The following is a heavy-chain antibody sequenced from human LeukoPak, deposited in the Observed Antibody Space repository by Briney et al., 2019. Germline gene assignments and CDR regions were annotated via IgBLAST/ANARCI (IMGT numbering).Heavy chain of an antibody. J-gene: IGHJ4*02. CDR2: ISGSGGST. CDR1: GFTFGSYA. D-gene: IGHD6-19*01. CDR3: AKDLKKQWLARSGPPGY. Sequence: QSGGSLRLSCAASGFTFGSYAMSWVRQAPGKGLEWVSAISGSGGSTYYADSVKGRFTISRDNSKNTLYLQMNSLRAEDTAVYYCAKDLKKQWLARSGPPGYWGQGTLVTVSS. V-gene: IGHV3-23*01.